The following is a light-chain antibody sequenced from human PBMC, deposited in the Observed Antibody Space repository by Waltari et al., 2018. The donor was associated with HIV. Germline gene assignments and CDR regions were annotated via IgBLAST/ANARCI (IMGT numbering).Light chain of an antibody. Sequence: QSALTQPASVSGSPGQSITISCTGTNSDVGIYNYVSWYQQHSGTSPKVMIYEVSHRPSGVSHRFSGSKSGHTASLTISGLQAEDEADYYCCSYPIGRTLVFGTGTKVAV. CDR1: NSDVGIYNY. CDR3: CSYPIGRTLV. J-gene: IGLJ1*01. V-gene: IGLV2-14*01. CDR2: EVS.